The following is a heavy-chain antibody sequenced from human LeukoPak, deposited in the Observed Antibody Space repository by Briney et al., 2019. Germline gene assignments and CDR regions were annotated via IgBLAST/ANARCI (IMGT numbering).Heavy chain of an antibody. CDR2: INNDGSDT. V-gene: IGHV3-74*01. CDR3: ARDRPHNWFDP. CDR1: GFTFRNYW. J-gene: IGHJ5*02. Sequence: GGSLRLSCVASGFTFRNYWMHWVRQAPGKGLVWVARINNDGSDTIYADSVRGRFTVSRDNAKNTLYLQMNSLQVEDTAVYYCARDRPHNWFDPWGQGTLVTVSS. D-gene: IGHD6-6*01.